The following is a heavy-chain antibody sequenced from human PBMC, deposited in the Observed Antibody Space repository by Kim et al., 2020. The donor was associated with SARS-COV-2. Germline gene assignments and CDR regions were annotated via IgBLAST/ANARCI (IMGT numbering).Heavy chain of an antibody. V-gene: IGHV3-23*01. CDR1: GFTFSSYA. Sequence: GGSLRLSCAASGFTFSSYAMSWVRQAPGKGLEWVSAISGSGGSTYYADSVKGRFTISRDNSKNTLCLQMNSLRAEDTAVYYCANDQQQLARGNYYYGMDVWGQGTTVTVSS. CDR2: ISGSGGST. J-gene: IGHJ6*02. D-gene: IGHD6-13*01. CDR3: ANDQQQLARGNYYYGMDV.